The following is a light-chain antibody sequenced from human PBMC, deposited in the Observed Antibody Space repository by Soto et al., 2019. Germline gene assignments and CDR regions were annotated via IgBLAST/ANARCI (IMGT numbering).Light chain of an antibody. V-gene: IGLV2-14*03. J-gene: IGLJ1*01. CDR2: DVT. Sequence: QSALTQSASVSGSPGQSITISCTGASTDVGGYNFVSWYQHHPGRAPKLILYDVTDRPSGVSNRFSGSKSGNTASLTISGLQAEDEADYYCSSYSSNITPYVFGTGTKLTVL. CDR3: SSYSSNITPYV. CDR1: STDVGGYNF.